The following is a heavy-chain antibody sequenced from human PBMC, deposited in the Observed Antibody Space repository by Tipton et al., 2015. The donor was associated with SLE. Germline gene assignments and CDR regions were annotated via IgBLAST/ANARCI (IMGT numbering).Heavy chain of an antibody. Sequence: TLSLTCTVSGGSLSIGSFYWSWIRQPAGKGLEWIGRIYTSGSTNYNPSLKSRVTMSVDTSKNQFSLKLSSVTAADTAVYYCARSAIFGVIMGGYFDYWGQGTLVTVSS. V-gene: IGHV4-61*02. CDR1: GGSLSIGSFY. D-gene: IGHD3-3*01. J-gene: IGHJ4*02. CDR2: IYTSGST. CDR3: ARSAIFGVIMGGYFDY.